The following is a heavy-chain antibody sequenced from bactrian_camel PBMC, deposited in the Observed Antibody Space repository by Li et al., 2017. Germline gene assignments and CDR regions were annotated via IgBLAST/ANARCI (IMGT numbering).Heavy chain of an antibody. CDR1: GLTFEGGH. D-gene: IGHD6*01. J-gene: IGHJ4*01. CDR3: ATCLVVAGEYEYNY. Sequence: HVQLVESGGGAVQTGGSLRLTCTAVGLTFEGGHQGWYREAPGKEREELASIVRRSGWTSYADSVKGRSTISQHTAKNTVYLQMNNLKPEDTGLYNCATCLVVAGEYEYNYWGQGTQVTVS. V-gene: IGHV3S63*01. CDR2: IVRRSGWT.